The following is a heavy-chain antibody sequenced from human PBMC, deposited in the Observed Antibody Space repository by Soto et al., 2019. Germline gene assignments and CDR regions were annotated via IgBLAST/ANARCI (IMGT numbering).Heavy chain of an antibody. CDR3: ARAQYYYDSSGYFDY. V-gene: IGHV3-30-3*01. D-gene: IGHD3-22*01. J-gene: IGHJ4*02. CDR1: GFTFSSYA. CDR2: ISYDGSNK. Sequence: GGSLRLSCAASGFTFSSYAMHWVRQAPGKGLEWVAVISYDGSNKYYADSVKGRFTISRDNSKNTLYLQMNSLRAEDSAVYYCARAQYYYDSSGYFDYWGQGTLVTVSS.